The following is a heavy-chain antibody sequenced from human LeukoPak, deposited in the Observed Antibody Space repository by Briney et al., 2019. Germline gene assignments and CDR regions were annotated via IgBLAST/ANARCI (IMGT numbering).Heavy chain of an antibody. CDR3: ARESSGSSARDY. D-gene: IGHD3-10*01. J-gene: IGHJ4*02. Sequence: SETLSLTCTVSGGSISSYYWSWIRQPPGKGLEWIGNIYYSGSTYYNPSLKSRVTISVDTPKNQFSLKLRSVTAADTAVYYCARESSGSSARDYWGQGTLVTVSS. CDR1: GGSISSYY. CDR2: IYYSGST. V-gene: IGHV4-59*12.